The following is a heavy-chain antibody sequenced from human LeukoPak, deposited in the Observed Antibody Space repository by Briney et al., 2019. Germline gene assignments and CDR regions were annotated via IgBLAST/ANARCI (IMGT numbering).Heavy chain of an antibody. CDR3: AKDLTTLGYYYGMDV. CDR1: GFTFSSYA. Sequence: GGSLRLSCAASGFTFSSYAMSWVRQAPGKGLEWVSAISGSGGSTYYADSVKGRFTISRDNSKNTLYLQMNSLRAGDTAVYYCAKDLTTLGYYYGMDVWGQGTTVTVSS. V-gene: IGHV3-23*01. J-gene: IGHJ6*02. D-gene: IGHD4-11*01. CDR2: ISGSGGST.